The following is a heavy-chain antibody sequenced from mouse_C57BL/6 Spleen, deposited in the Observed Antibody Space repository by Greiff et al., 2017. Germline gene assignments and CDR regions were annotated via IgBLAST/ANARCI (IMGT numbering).Heavy chain of an antibody. D-gene: IGHD1-1*01. CDR1: GYTFTSYW. V-gene: IGHV1-59*01. CDR2: IDPSDSYT. CDR3: ARWLYYYGSSYEGWFAY. J-gene: IGHJ3*01. Sequence: QVQLQQPGAELVRPGTSVKLSCKASGYTFTSYWMHWVKQRPGQGLEWIGVIDPSDSYTNYNQKFKGKATLTVDTSSSTAYMQLSSLTSEDSAVYYCARWLYYYGSSYEGWFAYWGQGTLVTVSA.